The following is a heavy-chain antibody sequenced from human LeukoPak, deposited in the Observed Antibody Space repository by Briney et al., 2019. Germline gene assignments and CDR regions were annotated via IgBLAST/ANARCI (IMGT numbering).Heavy chain of an antibody. CDR2: IGGGST. CDR3: VKDGGWTFDY. D-gene: IGHD6-19*01. Sequence: GGSLRLSCAASGFTVSSNEMSWVRQAPGKGLEWVSSIGGGSTYYADSRKGRFTISRDNAKNSLYLQMNSLRADDTAVYYCVKDGGWTFDYWGQGTLVTVSS. V-gene: IGHV3-38-3*01. J-gene: IGHJ4*02. CDR1: GFTVSSNE.